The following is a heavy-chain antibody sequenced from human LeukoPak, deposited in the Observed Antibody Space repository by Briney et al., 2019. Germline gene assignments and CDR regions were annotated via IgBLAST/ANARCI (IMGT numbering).Heavy chain of an antibody. CDR2: ICGSGGST. Sequence: RRGSLRLSCAASVFTFSSYAMSRVRQAPGTGLEWVSAICGSGGSTYYADSVKGRFTISRDNSKNTLYLQMNSLRAEDTAVYYCAKDLPSSHHSLRYFDWLLPDYGMDVWGQGTTVTVSS. J-gene: IGHJ6*02. D-gene: IGHD3-9*01. CDR1: VFTFSSYA. V-gene: IGHV3-23*01. CDR3: AKDLPSSHHSLRYFDWLLPDYGMDV.